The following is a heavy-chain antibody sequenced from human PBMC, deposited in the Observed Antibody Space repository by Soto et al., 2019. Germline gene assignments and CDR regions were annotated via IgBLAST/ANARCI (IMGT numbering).Heavy chain of an antibody. J-gene: IGHJ6*02. CDR3: ARGRELDDDDYPDYGMDV. CDR1: GGTFSRNA. Sequence: WASVKVSCKASGGTFSRNAISWVRLAPGQGLEWMGGTIPMFNIAKNAQKFQGRVTITADESRNTAYMELSSLRSEDTAVYYCARGRELDDDDYPDYGMDVWGQGTTVTVSS. CDR2: TIPMFNIA. V-gene: IGHV1-69*13. D-gene: IGHD4-17*01.